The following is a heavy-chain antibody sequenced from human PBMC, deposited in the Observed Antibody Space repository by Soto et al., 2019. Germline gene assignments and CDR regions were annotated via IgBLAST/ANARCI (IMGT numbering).Heavy chain of an antibody. CDR2: IYPGDSDT. V-gene: IGHV5-51*01. CDR3: PRGWTFSEYSSSPGMDV. J-gene: IGHJ6*02. D-gene: IGHD6-6*01. CDR1: GYSLTSYW. Sequence: GESLKISCKGSGYSLTSYWIGWVRQMPGKGLEWMWIIYPGDSDTRYSPSFRRQVTISADKSISTAYLQWSSLKASDTAMYYCPRGWTFSEYSSSPGMDVWGQGTTVTVSS.